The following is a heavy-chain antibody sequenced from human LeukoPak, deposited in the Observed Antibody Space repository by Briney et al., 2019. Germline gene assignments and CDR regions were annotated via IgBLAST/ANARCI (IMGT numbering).Heavy chain of an antibody. V-gene: IGHV4-59*08. J-gene: IGHJ4*02. CDR3: ARHGGSYTFDH. D-gene: IGHD1-26*01. CDR1: GDSISSYY. Sequence: SETLSLTCSVSGDSISSYYWSWIRQPPGKELELIGYIYNTGSTNYNPSLKPRVTISKDTSKNQFSLRLNSVTAADTAVYYCARHGGSYTFDHWGQGTLVTVSS. CDR2: IYNTGST.